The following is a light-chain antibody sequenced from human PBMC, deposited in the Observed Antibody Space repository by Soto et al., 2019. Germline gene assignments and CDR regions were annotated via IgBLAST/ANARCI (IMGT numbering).Light chain of an antibody. CDR3: SSYTSSRTVV. CDR2: DVT. J-gene: IGLJ3*02. Sequence: QSALTQPASVSGSPGQSITISCTGTSSDVGGHDYVSWYQQYPGKAPKLMIYDVTYRPSGVSNRFSGSKSGNTAYLTISGLQAEDEADYYCSSYTSSRTVVFGGGTKLTVL. V-gene: IGLV2-14*01. CDR1: SSDVGGHDY.